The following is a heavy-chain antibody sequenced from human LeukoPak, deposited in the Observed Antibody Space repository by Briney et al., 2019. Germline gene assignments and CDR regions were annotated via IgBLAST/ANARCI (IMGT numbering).Heavy chain of an antibody. CDR1: GFTFNTYS. CDR3: ANPGYSSSWRDLDAFDI. J-gene: IGHJ3*02. CDR2: ISSSSGTI. Sequence: TGGSLRLSCAASGFTFNTYSMNWVRQAPGKGLEWISYISSSSGTIYYADSVKGRFTISRDNARNSLYLQMNSLRAEDTAVYYCANPGYSSSWRDLDAFDIWGQGTMVTVSS. V-gene: IGHV3-48*01. D-gene: IGHD6-13*01.